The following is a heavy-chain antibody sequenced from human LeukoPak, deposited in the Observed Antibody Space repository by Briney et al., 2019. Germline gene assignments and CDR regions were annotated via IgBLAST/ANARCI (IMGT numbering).Heavy chain of an antibody. CDR3: ARHYGVYYYYFYMDV. CDR1: GYTFTSYG. J-gene: IGHJ6*03. CDR2: ISAYSGNT. Sequence: GASVKVSCKASGYTFTSYGISWVRQAPGQGLEWMGWISAYSGNTNYGQKFQGRVTMTTDTSTTTAYMELRSLTSDDTAVYYCARHYGVYYYYFYMDVWGEGTTVTVSS. V-gene: IGHV1-18*01. D-gene: IGHD4-17*01.